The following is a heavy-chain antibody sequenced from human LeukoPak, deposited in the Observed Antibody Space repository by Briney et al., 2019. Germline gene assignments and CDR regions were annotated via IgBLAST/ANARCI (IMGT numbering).Heavy chain of an antibody. CDR3: AKYYDFWSGYSQHYYYMDV. CDR1: GFTVSSNY. CDR2: ISRSSSYI. D-gene: IGHD3-3*01. V-gene: IGHV3-21*04. J-gene: IGHJ6*03. Sequence: GGSLRLSCAASGFTVSSNYMSWVRQAPGKGLEWVSSISRSSSYIYYADSVKGRFTISRDNSKNTLYLQMNSLRAEDTAVYYCAKYYDFWSGYSQHYYYMDVWGKGTTVTVSS.